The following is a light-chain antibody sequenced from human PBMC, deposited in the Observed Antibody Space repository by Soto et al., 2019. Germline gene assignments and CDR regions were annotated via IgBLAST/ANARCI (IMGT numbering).Light chain of an antibody. J-gene: IGKJ2*01. CDR2: GAS. V-gene: IGKV3-20*01. CDR1: QSISSSY. CDR3: QPYGVSPVYT. Sequence: EIVLTQSPGTLSLSPGERATLSCRASQSISSSYLAWYQQRPGQAPRLLIYGASSRATGIPDRFSGSGSGTDFTLTINRLEPEAFAVYYCHCQPYGVSPVYTFGQGTKLEIK.